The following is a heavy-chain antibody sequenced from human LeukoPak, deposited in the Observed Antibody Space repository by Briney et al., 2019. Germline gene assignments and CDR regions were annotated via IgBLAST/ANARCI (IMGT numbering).Heavy chain of an antibody. Sequence: GGSLRLSCAASGFTFYDYAMHWVRQAPGKGLEWVSGISWNSGSIGYADSVKGRFTISRDNAKNSLYLQMNSLRAEDTALYYCAKDAGRYSSGWSRALDYWGQGTLVTVSS. CDR3: AKDAGRYSSGWSRALDY. D-gene: IGHD6-19*01. CDR2: ISWNSGSI. J-gene: IGHJ4*02. V-gene: IGHV3-9*01. CDR1: GFTFYDYA.